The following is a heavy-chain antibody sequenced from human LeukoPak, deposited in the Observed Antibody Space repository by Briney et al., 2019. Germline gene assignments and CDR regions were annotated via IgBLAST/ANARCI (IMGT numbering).Heavy chain of an antibody. D-gene: IGHD6-13*01. CDR1: GFIFSNFA. V-gene: IGHV3-30*01. CDR3: AREEQELVRDYYYYMDV. J-gene: IGHJ6*03. CDR2: ISYDGSHT. Sequence: PGGSLRLSCAASGFIFSNFAMHWVRQAPGKGLDWVALISYDGSHTYYADSMKGRFTISRDNSRNVLYLQMTSLRGDDPAVYYCAREEQELVRDYYYYMDVWGKGTTVTVSS.